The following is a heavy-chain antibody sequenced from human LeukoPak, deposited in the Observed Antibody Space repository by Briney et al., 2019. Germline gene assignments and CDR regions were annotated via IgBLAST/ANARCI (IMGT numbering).Heavy chain of an antibody. Sequence: ASVTVSCKASGYIFINYYMHWVRQAPGQGLEWMGWISAYNGNTNYAQKPQGRVTMTTDTSTSTAYMELRSLRSDDTAVYYCARDPYYDFWSGSAQNYAFDIWGQGTMVTVSS. CDR1: GYIFINYY. CDR2: ISAYNGNT. V-gene: IGHV1-18*04. J-gene: IGHJ3*02. D-gene: IGHD3-3*01. CDR3: ARDPYYDFWSGSAQNYAFDI.